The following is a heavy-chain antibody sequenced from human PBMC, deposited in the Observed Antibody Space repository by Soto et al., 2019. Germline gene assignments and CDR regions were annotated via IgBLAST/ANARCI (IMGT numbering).Heavy chain of an antibody. CDR1: GFTFRNYV. CDR3: AKYGLDNSQSAIES. V-gene: IGHV3-23*01. D-gene: IGHD3-10*01. Sequence: GWSLRLSCAASGFTFRNYVLSLVRQAPGKGLDWVSCITGSGRDTYYADSVKGRFTISRDNSKNMVFLQMNSLRAEDTALYYCAKYGLDNSQSAIESWGAGTMVTVS. CDR2: ITGSGRDT. J-gene: IGHJ4*02.